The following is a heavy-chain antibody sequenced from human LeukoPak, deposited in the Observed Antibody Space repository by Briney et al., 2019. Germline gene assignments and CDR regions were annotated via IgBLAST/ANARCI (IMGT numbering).Heavy chain of an antibody. Sequence: GGSLRLSCAASGFTFSSYAMSWVRQAPGKGLEWVAVISYDGSNKYYADSVKGRFTISRDNSKNTLYLQMNSLRAEDTAVYYCAKDPTPAMIVVAAYYFDYWGQGTLVTVSS. V-gene: IGHV3-30*18. J-gene: IGHJ4*02. CDR2: ISYDGSNK. CDR3: AKDPTPAMIVVAAYYFDY. CDR1: GFTFSSYA. D-gene: IGHD3-22*01.